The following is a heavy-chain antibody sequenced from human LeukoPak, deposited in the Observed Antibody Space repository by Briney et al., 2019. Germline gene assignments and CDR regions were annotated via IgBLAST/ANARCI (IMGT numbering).Heavy chain of an antibody. D-gene: IGHD3-3*01. CDR2: IWYGGSNT. V-gene: IGHV3-30*02. CDR3: AKERATIFGLVTGIDD. Sequence: GGSLRLSCAASGFSLSNYGMHWVRQAPGKGLEWVALIWYGGSNTYYADPVKGRITISRDNSKNTLYLQMNSLRIEDTAVYYCAKERATIFGLVTGIDDWGQGTLVTVSS. J-gene: IGHJ4*02. CDR1: GFSLSNYG.